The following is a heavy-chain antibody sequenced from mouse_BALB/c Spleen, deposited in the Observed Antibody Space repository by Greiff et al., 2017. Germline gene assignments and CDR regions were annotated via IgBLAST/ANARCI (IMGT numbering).Heavy chain of an antibody. J-gene: IGHJ1*01. V-gene: IGHV10-1*02. CDR1: GFTFNTYA. D-gene: IGHD2-10*02. CDR3: VRQKYGNYSWYFDV. CDR2: IRSKSNNYAT. Sequence: EVHLVESGGGLVQPKGSLKLSCAASGFTFNTYAMNWVRQAPGKGLEWVARIRSKSNNYATYYADSVKDRFTISRDDSQSMLYLQMNNLKTEDTAMYYCVRQKYGNYSWYFDVWGAGTTVTVSS.